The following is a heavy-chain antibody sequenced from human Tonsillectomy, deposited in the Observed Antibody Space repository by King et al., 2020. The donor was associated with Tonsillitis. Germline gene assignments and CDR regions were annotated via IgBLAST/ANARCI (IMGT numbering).Heavy chain of an antibody. J-gene: IGHJ2*01. CDR3: AKTYYDSSGYHLYWYFDL. V-gene: IGHV3-9*01. D-gene: IGHD3-22*01. Sequence: VQLVESGGGLVQPGRSLRLSCAASGFTFDDYAMHWVRQAPGKGLEWVSGISWKSGSIGYADSGKGRFTISRDNAKNSLYLQMNSLRAEDTALYYCAKTYYDSSGYHLYWYFDLWGRGTLVTVSS. CDR1: GFTFDDYA. CDR2: ISWKSGSI.